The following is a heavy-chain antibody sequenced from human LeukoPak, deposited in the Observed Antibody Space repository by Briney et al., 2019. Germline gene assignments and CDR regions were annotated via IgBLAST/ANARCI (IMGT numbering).Heavy chain of an antibody. D-gene: IGHD1-26*01. CDR1: GFTVSSNH. J-gene: IGHJ5*02. Sequence: GGSLRLSCAASGFTVSSNHMNWVRQAPGKGLEWVSVIYSGGGTYYADSVKGRFTISRDNSKNTLYLQMNSLRAEDTAVYYCAKAQWELLRSNWFDPWGQGTLVTVSS. CDR3: AKAQWELLRSNWFDP. CDR2: IYSGGGT. V-gene: IGHV3-53*01.